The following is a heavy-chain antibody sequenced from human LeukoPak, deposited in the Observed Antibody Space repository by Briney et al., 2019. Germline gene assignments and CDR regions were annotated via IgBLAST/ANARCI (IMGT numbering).Heavy chain of an antibody. D-gene: IGHD3-3*01. CDR1: GVTFSTYY. V-gene: IGHV4-34*01. J-gene: IGHJ4*02. Sequence: PSGTLSLTCDVSGVTFSTYYWSWIRQSPEKGLEWIGEINNSGCTNLNPSIKSRVTISVDTSKNQFSLKLSSVTAADTAVYYCARQLYDSYYWGQGTLVTVSS. CDR3: ARQLYDSYY. CDR2: INNSGCT.